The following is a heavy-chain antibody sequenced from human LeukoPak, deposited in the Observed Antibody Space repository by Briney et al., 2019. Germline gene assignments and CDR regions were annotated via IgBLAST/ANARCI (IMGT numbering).Heavy chain of an antibody. D-gene: IGHD3-10*01. J-gene: IGHJ3*02. Sequence: GGSLRLSCAASGFTVSSNYISWVRQAPGQGLEWVTVIYSGGSTYYADSVKGRFTIARHNTKHTLYLQMNSLRAEDTAVYYCARVYRGGDAFDIWGQGTMVTVSS. CDR1: GFTVSSNY. CDR2: IYSGGST. V-gene: IGHV3-53*04. CDR3: ARVYRGGDAFDI.